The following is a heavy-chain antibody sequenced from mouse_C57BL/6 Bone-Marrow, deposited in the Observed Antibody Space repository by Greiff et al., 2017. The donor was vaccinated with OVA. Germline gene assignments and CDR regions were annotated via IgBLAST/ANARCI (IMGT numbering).Heavy chain of an antibody. CDR3: ARGPPGTGNYAMDY. CDR1: GYTFTSYW. V-gene: IGHV1-69*01. CDR2: IDPSDSYT. J-gene: IGHJ4*01. Sequence: QVHVKQPGAELVMPGASVKLSCKASGYTFTSYWMHWVKQRPGQGLEWIGEIDPSDSYTNYNQKFKGKSTLTVDKSSSTAYMQLSSLTSEDSAVYYCARGPPGTGNYAMDYWGQGTSVTVSS. D-gene: IGHD4-1*01.